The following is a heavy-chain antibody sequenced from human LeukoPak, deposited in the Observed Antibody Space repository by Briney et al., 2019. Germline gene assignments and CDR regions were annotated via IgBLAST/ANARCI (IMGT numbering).Heavy chain of an antibody. V-gene: IGHV3-74*01. D-gene: IGHD6-19*01. J-gene: IGHJ5*02. Sequence: GGSLRLSCAASGFTFSSHWMHWVRQVPVEGPVWVSRINRDGSSISYADSVKGRFTISRDNAKNTLYLRMNSLRADDTAVYYCASKMEENAVAGSKGWFHPWGQGTLVTVSS. CDR1: GFTFSSHW. CDR2: INRDGSSI. CDR3: ASKMEENAVAGSKGWFHP.